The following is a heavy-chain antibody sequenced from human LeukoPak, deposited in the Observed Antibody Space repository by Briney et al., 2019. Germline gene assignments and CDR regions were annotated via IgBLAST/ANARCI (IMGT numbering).Heavy chain of an antibody. CDR1: GYTFSDYY. D-gene: IGHD6-13*01. J-gene: IGHJ4*02. CDR3: VKGFMSAAGPFDY. V-gene: IGHV1-2*06. Sequence: ASVKVSCKASGYTFSDYYIHFVRQAPGQGLEWMGRINPNSGVTNYAQKFQVRVTMTRDTSINTAYMQLSSLTSDDTAAYFCVKGFMSAAGPFDYWGQGTLVTVSS. CDR2: INPNSGVT.